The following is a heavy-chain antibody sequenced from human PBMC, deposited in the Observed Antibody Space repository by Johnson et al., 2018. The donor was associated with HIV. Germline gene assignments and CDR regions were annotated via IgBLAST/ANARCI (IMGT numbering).Heavy chain of an antibody. J-gene: IGHJ3*02. D-gene: IGHD3-3*01. CDR1: GFSFSSYA. CDR3: ATEARGVHGTLRFLEWADGFDI. V-gene: IGHV3-30*04. Sequence: QVQLVESGGGVVQPGRSLRLSCAASGFSFSSYAMHWVRQAPGKGLEWVALMSFDGSNKYYADSVKGRFTISRDNSKNTLYPQMNSLRTEDTAVYYCATEARGVHGTLRFLEWADGFDIWGQGTMVTVSS. CDR2: MSFDGSNK.